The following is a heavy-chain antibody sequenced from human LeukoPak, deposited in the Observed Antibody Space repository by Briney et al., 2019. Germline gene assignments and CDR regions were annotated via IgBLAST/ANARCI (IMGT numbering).Heavy chain of an antibody. CDR3: ASRYGGNAFGY. J-gene: IGHJ4*02. D-gene: IGHD4-23*01. CDR1: GFTFSSYE. CDR2: ISSSGSTI. V-gene: IGHV3-48*03. Sequence: PGGSLRLSCAASGFTFSSYEMNWVRQAPGKGREWVSYISSSGSTIYYADSVKGRFTISRDNAKNSLYLQMNSLRAEDTAVYYCASRYGGNAFGYWGQGTLVTVSS.